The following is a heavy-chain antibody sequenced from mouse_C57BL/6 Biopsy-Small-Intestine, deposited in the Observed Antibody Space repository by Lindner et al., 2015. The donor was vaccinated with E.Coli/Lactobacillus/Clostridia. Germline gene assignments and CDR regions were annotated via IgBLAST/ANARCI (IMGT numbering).Heavy chain of an antibody. CDR3: ARGERGDFDY. V-gene: IGHV1-54*01. Sequence: VQLQESGAELVRPGTSVKVSCKASGYAFTNYLIEWVRQRPGKGLEWIGQIYPGDGDTNYNGKFKDKATLTADKSSSTAYMQLSSLTSEDSAVYFCARGERGDFDYWGQGTTLTVSS. J-gene: IGHJ2*01. CDR2: IYPGDGDT. CDR1: GYAFTNYL.